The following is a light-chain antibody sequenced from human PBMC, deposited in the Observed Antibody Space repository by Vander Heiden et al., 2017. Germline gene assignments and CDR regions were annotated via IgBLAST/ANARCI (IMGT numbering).Light chain of an antibody. CDR3: QSYDKILSGSV. CDR1: SSNVGAGFE. J-gene: IGLJ1*01. CDR2: ANN. V-gene: IGLV1-40*01. Sequence: QPVLTQPPSVSGAPGQGVTMACTGRSSNVGAGFEIHWYQHVPGSAPRLLIFANNKRPSGVPGRFSGSRSATSASLAITGLQAEDEADYYCQSYDKILSGSVFGTGTKVTVL.